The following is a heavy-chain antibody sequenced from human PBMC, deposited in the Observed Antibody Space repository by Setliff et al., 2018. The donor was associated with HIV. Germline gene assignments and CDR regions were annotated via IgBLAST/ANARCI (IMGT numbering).Heavy chain of an antibody. D-gene: IGHD5-18*01. CDR2: VSSSSRYI. Sequence: PGGSLRLSCAASGFTFSSYSMNWVRQAPGKGLEWVSSVSSSSRYIYHADSVQGRFTISRDNAQNSLSLQMDNLRAEDTAVYYCARVQNEYIYGYNNYYYMDVWGKGTTVTVSS. J-gene: IGHJ6*03. CDR1: GFTFSSYS. CDR3: ARVQNEYIYGYNNYYYMDV. V-gene: IGHV3-21*03.